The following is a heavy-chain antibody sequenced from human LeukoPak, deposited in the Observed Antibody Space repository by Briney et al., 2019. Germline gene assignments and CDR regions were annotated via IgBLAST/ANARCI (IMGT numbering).Heavy chain of an antibody. J-gene: IGHJ4*02. D-gene: IGHD5-18*01. CDR3: ARDRYSYGFDY. CDR2: IYYSGST. CDR1: GDSISSYY. V-gene: IGHV4-59*01. Sequence: SETLSLTCTVSGDSISSYYWSWIRQPPGKGLEWIGYIYYSGSTNYNPSLKSRVTISVDTSKNQFSLKLSSVTAADTAVYYCARDRYSYGFDYWGQGTLVTVSS.